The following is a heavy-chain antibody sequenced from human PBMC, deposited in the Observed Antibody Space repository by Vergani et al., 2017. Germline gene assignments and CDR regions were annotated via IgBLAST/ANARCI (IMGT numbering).Heavy chain of an antibody. V-gene: IGHV4-4*07. J-gene: IGHJ5*02. D-gene: IGHD6-19*01. Sequence: QVQLQESGPGLVKPSETLSLTCTVSGGSISSYYWSWIRQPAGKGLEWIGRIYTSGSTNYNPSLKSRVTMSVDTSKNQFSLKLSSVTAADTAVYYCAGETASGWYMWFDPWGQGTLVTVSS. CDR3: AGETASGWYMWFDP. CDR1: GGSISSYY. CDR2: IYTSGST.